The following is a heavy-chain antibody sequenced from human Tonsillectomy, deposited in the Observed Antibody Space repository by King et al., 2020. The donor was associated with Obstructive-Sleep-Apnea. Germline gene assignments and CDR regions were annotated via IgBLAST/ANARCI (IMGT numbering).Heavy chain of an antibody. D-gene: IGHD3-9*01. CDR1: GFTFSTYG. J-gene: IGHJ4*02. CDR2: ISYDEINK. V-gene: IGHV3-30*18. CDR3: AKDLGLRYFDWSFDY. Sequence: QLVQSGGGVVQPGRSLRLSCAASGFTFSTYGMHWVRQAPGKGLGWVAIISYDEINKYYADYVKGRFTISRDNSNNTLSLQMNTLRAEDTAVYYCAKDLGLRYFDWSFDYWGQGTLVTVSS.